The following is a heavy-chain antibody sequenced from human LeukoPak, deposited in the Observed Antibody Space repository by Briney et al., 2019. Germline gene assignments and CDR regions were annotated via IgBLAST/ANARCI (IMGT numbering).Heavy chain of an antibody. V-gene: IGHV4-39*07. CDR1: GDSINRSGYY. CDR2: VYYSGDS. J-gene: IGHJ5*02. CDR3: ARDQAKWELNWFDP. Sequence: SETLSLTCTVSGDSINRSGYYWGWIRQPPGKGLEWIGSVYYSGDSHYNPSLKSRVTISVDMPKNQVSLNLRSVTAADTAVYYCARDQAKWELNWFDPWGQGTLVTVSS. D-gene: IGHD1-26*01.